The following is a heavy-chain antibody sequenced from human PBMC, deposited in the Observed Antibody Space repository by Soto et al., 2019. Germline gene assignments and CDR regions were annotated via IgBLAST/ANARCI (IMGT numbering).Heavy chain of an antibody. CDR1: GYSFTSYW. CDR3: ARGSSWYTFYYGMDI. J-gene: IGHJ6*02. CDR2: IDPSDSYT. D-gene: IGHD6-13*01. Sequence: PGESLKISCKGSGYSFTSYWISWVRQMPGKGLEWMGRIDPSDSYTNYSPSFQGHVTISADKSISTAYLQWSSLKASDTAMYYCARGSSWYTFYYGMDIWGQGTTVTVSS. V-gene: IGHV5-10-1*01.